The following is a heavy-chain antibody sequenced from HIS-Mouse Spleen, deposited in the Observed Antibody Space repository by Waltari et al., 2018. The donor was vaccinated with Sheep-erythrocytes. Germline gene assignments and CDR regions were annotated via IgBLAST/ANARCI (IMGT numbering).Heavy chain of an antibody. D-gene: IGHD2-2*01. Sequence: QVQLVQSGAEVKKPGSSVKVSCKASGGTFSSYAIRWVRQAPGQGLEWMGRIIPILGIANYAQKFQGRVTITADKSTSTAYMELSSLRSEDTAVYYCARGSEDIVVVPAASYYYYGMDVWGQGTTVTVSS. CDR1: GGTFSSYA. V-gene: IGHV1-69*04. J-gene: IGHJ6*02. CDR3: ARGSEDIVVVPAASYYYYGMDV. CDR2: IIPILGIA.